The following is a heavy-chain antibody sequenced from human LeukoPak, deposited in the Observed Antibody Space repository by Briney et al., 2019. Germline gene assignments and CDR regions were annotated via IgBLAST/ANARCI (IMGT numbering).Heavy chain of an antibody. CDR2: INPNSGGT. Sequence: ASVKVSCKASGYTFTGYFMHWVRQAPGQGLEWMGWINPNSGGTNYAQKFQGRVTMTRDTSISTAYMELSRLRSDDTAVYYCARDLGYGSGSHYYYYYMDVWGKGTTVTVSS. CDR1: GYTFTGYF. V-gene: IGHV1-2*02. J-gene: IGHJ6*03. CDR3: ARDLGYGSGSHYYYYYMDV. D-gene: IGHD3-10*01.